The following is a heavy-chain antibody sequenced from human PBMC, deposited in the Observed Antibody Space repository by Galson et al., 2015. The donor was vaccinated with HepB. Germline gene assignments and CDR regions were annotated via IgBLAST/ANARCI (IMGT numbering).Heavy chain of an antibody. V-gene: IGHV1-3*01. Sequence: SVKVSCKAFGYTFISAGIHWVRQAPGQGPEWMGWIDPANADTQYSEKFQGRVTITTDTSADTAYLDLTSLKSEDTAVYYCARDSRRTNKGGHSFDYGGEGTLVPVS. CDR2: IDPANADT. CDR1: GYTFISAG. CDR3: ARDSRRTNKGGHSFDY. D-gene: IGHD2-2*01. J-gene: IGHJ4*02.